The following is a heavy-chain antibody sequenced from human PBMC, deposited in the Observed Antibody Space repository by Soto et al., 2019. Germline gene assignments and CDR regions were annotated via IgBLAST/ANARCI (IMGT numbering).Heavy chain of an antibody. J-gene: IGHJ6*02. Sequence: GGSLRLSCVASGFTFNRYGIHWVRQAPGKXLEWVALISDDGSDKDYADSVKGRFTISRDNSKNTLYLQMNSLRPEDTAVHYCAKTLRFWELALDYYYGMDVWGQGTTVTVSS. D-gene: IGHD3-3*01. V-gene: IGHV3-30*18. CDR1: GFTFNRYG. CDR3: AKTLRFWELALDYYYGMDV. CDR2: ISDDGSDK.